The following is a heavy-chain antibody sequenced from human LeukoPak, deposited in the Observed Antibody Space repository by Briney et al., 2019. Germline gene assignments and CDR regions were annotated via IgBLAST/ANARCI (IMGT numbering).Heavy chain of an antibody. V-gene: IGHV4-34*01. Sequence: SETLSLTCAVYGGSFSGYYWSWIRQPPGKGLEWIGEINHSGSTNYNPSLKSRVTISVDTSKNQFSLKLSSVTAADTAVYYCAVEQGVDCWGQGTLVTVSS. CDR3: AVEQGVDC. CDR1: GGSFSGYY. CDR2: INHSGST. D-gene: IGHD5-24*01. J-gene: IGHJ4*02.